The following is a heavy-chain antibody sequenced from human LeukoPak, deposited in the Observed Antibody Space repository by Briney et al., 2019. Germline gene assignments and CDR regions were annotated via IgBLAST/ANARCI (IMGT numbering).Heavy chain of an antibody. J-gene: IGHJ4*02. CDR3: AKARDSSGYYDYDYFDY. CDR2: IRYDGSNK. CDR1: GFTFSSYG. V-gene: IGHV3-30*02. D-gene: IGHD3-22*01. Sequence: GGSLRLSCAASGFTFSSYGMHWVRQAPGKGLEWVAFIRYDGSNKYYAGSVKGRFTISRDNSKNTLYLQMNSLRAEDTAVYYCAKARDSSGYYDYDYFDYWGQGTLVTVSS.